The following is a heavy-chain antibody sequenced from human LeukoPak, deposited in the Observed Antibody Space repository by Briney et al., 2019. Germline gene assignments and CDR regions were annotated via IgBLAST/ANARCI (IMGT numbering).Heavy chain of an antibody. CDR3: TRRFDCSSTSCRFYYYYMDV. J-gene: IGHJ6*03. CDR2: IRSKANSYAT. V-gene: IGHV3-73*01. D-gene: IGHD2-2*01. CDR1: GFTFSGSA. Sequence: GGSLRLSCAASGFTFSGSAMHWVRQASGKGLERVGRIRSKANSYATAYAASVKGRFTISRDDSKNTAYLQMNSLKTEDTAVYYCTRRFDCSSTSCRFYYYYMDVWGKGTTVTVSS.